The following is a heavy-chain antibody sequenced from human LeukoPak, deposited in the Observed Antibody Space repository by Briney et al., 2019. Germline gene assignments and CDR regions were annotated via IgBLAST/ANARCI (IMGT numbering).Heavy chain of an antibody. CDR1: GFTFNTYT. D-gene: IGHD6-6*01. CDR3: ARGPNSNWSGLDF. Sequence: GGSLRLSCAASGFTFNTYTMNWVRQAPGKGLEWVPYISGSSGIIDYADSVRGRFTVSRDNAKNTLYLQVNNLRAEDTAVYYCARGPNSNWSGLDFWGQGTLLTVSS. CDR2: ISGSSGII. V-gene: IGHV3-48*04. J-gene: IGHJ4*02.